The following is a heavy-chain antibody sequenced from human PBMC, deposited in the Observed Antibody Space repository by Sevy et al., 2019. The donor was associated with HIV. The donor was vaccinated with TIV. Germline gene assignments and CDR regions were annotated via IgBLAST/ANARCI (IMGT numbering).Heavy chain of an antibody. J-gene: IGHJ6*02. CDR3: ARTQNVPAATEGYYYYYYGMDV. CDR1: GYTFTSYA. CDR2: INTNTGNP. D-gene: IGHD2-2*01. Sequence: ASVKVSCKASGYTFTSYAMNWVRQAPGQGLEWMGWINTNTGNPTYAQGFTGRFVFSLDTSVSTAYLQISSLKAEDTAVYYCARTQNVPAATEGYYYYYYGMDVWGQGTTVTVSS. V-gene: IGHV7-4-1*02.